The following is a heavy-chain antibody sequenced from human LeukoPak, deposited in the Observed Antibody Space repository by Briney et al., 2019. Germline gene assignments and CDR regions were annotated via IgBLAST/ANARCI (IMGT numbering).Heavy chain of an antibody. CDR1: GFTFSSYW. CDR2: IKQDGSEK. V-gene: IGHV3-7*01. CDR3: ARVLRIVVISSQGFDY. J-gene: IGHJ4*02. Sequence: GGSLRLSCAASGFTFSSYWMSWVRQAPGKGLEWVANIKQDGSEKYYVDSVKGRFTISRDNAENSLYLQMNSLRAEDTAVYYCARVLRIVVISSQGFDYWGLGTLVTVSS. D-gene: IGHD3-22*01.